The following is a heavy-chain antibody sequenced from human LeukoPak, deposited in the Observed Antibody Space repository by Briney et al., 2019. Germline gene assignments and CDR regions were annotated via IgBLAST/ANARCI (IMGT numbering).Heavy chain of an antibody. V-gene: IGHV4-30-2*01. CDR1: GGSISSGGYS. J-gene: IGHJ6*02. CDR3: ARLYYYDSSGYYARDYYYGMDV. D-gene: IGHD3-22*01. CDR2: IYHSGST. Sequence: SQTLSLTCAVSGGSISSGGYSWSWIRQPPGKGLEWIGYIYHSGSTYYNPSLKSRVTISVDRSKNQFSLKLSSVTAADTAVYYCARLYYYDSSGYYARDYYYGMDVWGQGTTVTVSS.